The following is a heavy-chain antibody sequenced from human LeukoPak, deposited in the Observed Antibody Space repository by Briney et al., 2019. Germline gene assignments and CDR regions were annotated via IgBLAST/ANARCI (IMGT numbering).Heavy chain of an antibody. V-gene: IGHV3-74*01. Sequence: TGGSLRLSCAASGFTFSSHLMHWVRQAPGKGLVWVSRISSDGTYTNYADSVRGRFTISRDNAKNTLYLQMNSLRAEDTAVYYCARGPGSSGGYYVGVFWGQGTLVTVSS. CDR2: ISSDGTYT. J-gene: IGHJ4*02. CDR3: ARGPGSSGGYYVGVF. CDR1: GFTFSSHL. D-gene: IGHD1-26*01.